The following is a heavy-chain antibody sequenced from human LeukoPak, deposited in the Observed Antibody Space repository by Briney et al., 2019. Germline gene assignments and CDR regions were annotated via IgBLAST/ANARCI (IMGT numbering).Heavy chain of an antibody. CDR3: ARSDLITGTTVIFDY. CDR1: GGTFSSYA. J-gene: IGHJ4*02. CDR2: IIPTFGTA. Sequence: ASVKVSCKASGGTFSSYAISWVRQAPGQGLEWMGGIIPTFGTANYAQKFQGRVTITADESTSTAYMELSSLRSEDTAVYYCARSDLITGTTVIFDYWGQGTLVTVSS. D-gene: IGHD1-20*01. V-gene: IGHV1-69*13.